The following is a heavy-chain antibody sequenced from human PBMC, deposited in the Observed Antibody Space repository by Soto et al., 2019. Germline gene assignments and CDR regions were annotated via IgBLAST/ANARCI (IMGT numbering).Heavy chain of an antibody. CDR2: IYYSGST. V-gene: IGHV4-59*01. D-gene: IGHD1-26*01. CDR3: ARGRYLVGNWYDP. Sequence: SETLSLTCTVSGGSISSYYWSWIRQPPGKGLEWIGYIYYSGSTNYNPSLKSRVTISVDTSKNQFSLKLSSVTAADTAVYYCARGRYLVGNWYDPWGQGTLVTVSS. CDR1: GGSISSYY. J-gene: IGHJ5*02.